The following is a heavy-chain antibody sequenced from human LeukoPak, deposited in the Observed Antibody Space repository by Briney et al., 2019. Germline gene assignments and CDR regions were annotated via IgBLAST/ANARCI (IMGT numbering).Heavy chain of an antibody. D-gene: IGHD2-2*01. Sequence: GGSLRLSCAASGFTFSNAWMSWVRQAPGKGLEWVSSISSSSSYIYYADSVKGRFTISRDNAKNLLYLQMNSLRMEDTAVYYCGRSGDQLLWSAFDVWGQGTMVTVSS. J-gene: IGHJ3*01. V-gene: IGHV3-21*06. CDR1: GFTFSNAW. CDR3: GRSGDQLLWSAFDV. CDR2: ISSSSSYI.